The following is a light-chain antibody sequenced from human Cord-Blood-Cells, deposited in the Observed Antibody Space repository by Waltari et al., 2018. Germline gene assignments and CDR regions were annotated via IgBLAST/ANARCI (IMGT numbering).Light chain of an antibody. J-gene: IGLJ3*02. CDR2: LNSDGSH. V-gene: IGLV4-69*01. CDR3: QTWGTGFWV. CDR1: SGHSSYA. Sequence: QLVLTQSPSASASLGASVNLTCTLSSGHSSYALAWHQQQPRKGPRYLMKLNSDGSHSKGDGIPDRFSGSSSGAERYLTISSLQAEDEADYYCQTWGTGFWVFGGGTKLTVL.